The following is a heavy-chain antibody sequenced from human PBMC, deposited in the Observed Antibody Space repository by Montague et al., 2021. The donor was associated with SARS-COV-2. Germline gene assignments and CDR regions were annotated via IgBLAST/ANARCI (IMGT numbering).Heavy chain of an antibody. CDR1: GFTFSTYN. J-gene: IGHJ3*02. CDR3: AGCQLFRGVPAFDK. CDR2: ISSGSRST. V-gene: IGHV3-48*04. D-gene: IGHD3-10*01. Sequence: SLRLSCAASGFTFSTYNMHWVRQIPGKGLEWLSRISSGSRSTYYADSVKGRFTVSRDNAKNSLFLQMNSLRAEDTAVYYCAGCQLFRGVPAFDKWGQGTMVTVSS.